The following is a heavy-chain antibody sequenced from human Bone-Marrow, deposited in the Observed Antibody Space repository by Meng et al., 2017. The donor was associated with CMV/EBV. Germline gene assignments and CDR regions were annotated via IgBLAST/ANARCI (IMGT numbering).Heavy chain of an antibody. Sequence: SETLSLTCTVSGGSISSSSYYWGWIRQPPGKGLEWFGSIYYSGSTYYNPSLKSRVTISVDTSKNQFSLKLSSVTAPDTAVYYCSMLGYCSSTSCYTVSDYGMDVWGQGTTVTVSS. CDR2: IYYSGST. V-gene: IGHV4-39*07. J-gene: IGHJ6*02. CDR1: GGSISSSSYY. D-gene: IGHD2-2*02. CDR3: SMLGYCSSTSCYTVSDYGMDV.